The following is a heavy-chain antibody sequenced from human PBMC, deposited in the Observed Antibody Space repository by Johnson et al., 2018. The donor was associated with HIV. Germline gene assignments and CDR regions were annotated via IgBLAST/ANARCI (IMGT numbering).Heavy chain of an antibody. D-gene: IGHD1-26*01. CDR2: INWNGGST. CDR3: ARDYREANAFDI. V-gene: IGHV3-20*04. CDR1: GFTFDDYG. Sequence: VQLVVSGGGVVRPGGSLRLSCAASGFTFDDYGMSWVRQVPGKGLEWVSGINWNGGSTGYAVSVKGRFTISRDNAKNSLYLQMNSLRAEDTAVYYCARDYREANAFDIWGQGTMVTVSS. J-gene: IGHJ3*02.